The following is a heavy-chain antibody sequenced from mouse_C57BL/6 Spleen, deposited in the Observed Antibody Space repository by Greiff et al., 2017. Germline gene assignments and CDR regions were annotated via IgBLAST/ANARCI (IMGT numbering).Heavy chain of an antibody. CDR3: VRQGGYYGYDYFDY. CDR1: GFSFNTYA. J-gene: IGHJ2*01. CDR2: IRSKSNNYAT. V-gene: IGHV10-1*01. Sequence: EAGGGLVQPKGSLKLSCAASGFSFNTYAMNWVRQAPGKGLEWVARIRSKSNNYATYYADSVKDRFTISRDDSESMLYLQMNNLKTEDTAMYYGVRQGGYYGYDYFDYWGQGTTLTVSS. D-gene: IGHD2-2*01.